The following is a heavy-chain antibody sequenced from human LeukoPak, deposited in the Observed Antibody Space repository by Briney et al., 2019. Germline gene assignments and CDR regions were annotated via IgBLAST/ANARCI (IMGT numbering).Heavy chain of an antibody. CDR3: ARNAVPGYFDY. D-gene: IGHD3-10*01. CDR1: GGSISSSSYY. Sequence: PSETLSLTCTVSGGSISSSSYYWAWIRQPPGKGLEWIGNIFYSGSTYYSPSLKSRVTISVDTSKNQFSLKLSSVTAADTAVYYCARNAVPGYFDYWGQGTLVTVSS. J-gene: IGHJ4*02. CDR2: IFYSGST. V-gene: IGHV4-39*01.